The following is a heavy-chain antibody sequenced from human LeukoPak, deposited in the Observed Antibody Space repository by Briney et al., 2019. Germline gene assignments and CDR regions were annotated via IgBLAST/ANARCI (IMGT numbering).Heavy chain of an antibody. CDR1: GYTFTGYY. V-gene: IGHV1-2*02. Sequence: GASVKVSCKASGYTFTGYYMHWVRQAPGQGLEWMGWINPNSGGTNYAQKFQGRVTITADESTSTAYVELSSLRSEDTAVYYCAREGYYLDYWGQGTLVTVSS. J-gene: IGHJ4*02. CDR3: AREGYYLDY. CDR2: INPNSGGT.